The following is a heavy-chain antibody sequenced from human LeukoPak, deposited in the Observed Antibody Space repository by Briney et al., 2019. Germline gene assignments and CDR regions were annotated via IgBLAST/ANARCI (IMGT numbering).Heavy chain of an antibody. D-gene: IGHD4-17*01. CDR3: ARSPGDLATKGGYYYYMGV. Sequence: PSETLSLTCTVSGGSISSYYWSWIRQPPGKGLEWIGYIYYSGSTNYDPSLKSRVTISVDTSKNQFSLKLSSVTAADTAVYYCARSPGDLATKGGYYYYMGVWGKGTTVTVSS. J-gene: IGHJ6*03. V-gene: IGHV4-59*01. CDR1: GGSISSYY. CDR2: IYYSGST.